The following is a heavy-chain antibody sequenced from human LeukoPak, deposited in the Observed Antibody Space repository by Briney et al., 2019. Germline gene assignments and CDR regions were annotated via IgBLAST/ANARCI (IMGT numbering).Heavy chain of an antibody. CDR2: ISGSGGST. J-gene: IGHJ3*02. D-gene: IGHD5-18*01. CDR3: AKVGGYSYGRAAFDI. V-gene: IGHV3-23*01. Sequence: GGSLRLSCAASGFTFSSYAMSWVRQAPGKGLEWVSAISGSGGSTYYADSVKGRFTISRDNAKNSQYLQMNSLRVEDTAVYYCAKVGGYSYGRAAFDIWGQGTMVTVSS. CDR1: GFTFSSYA.